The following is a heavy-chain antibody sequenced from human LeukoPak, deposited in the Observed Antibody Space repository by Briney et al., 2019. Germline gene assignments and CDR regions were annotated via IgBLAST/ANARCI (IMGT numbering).Heavy chain of an antibody. CDR1: GFIFNNYG. D-gene: IGHD3-22*01. J-gene: IGHJ5*02. V-gene: IGHV3-23*01. Sequence: PGGSLRLSCAASGFIFNNYGLIWVRQAPGKGLEWVSAISNDGGGTNYADFVKGRFTISRDNSKNTLFLQMNSLRAEDTALYYCAKGSSGYFVDLWGQGTLVTVSP. CDR3: AKGSSGYFVDL. CDR2: ISNDGGGT.